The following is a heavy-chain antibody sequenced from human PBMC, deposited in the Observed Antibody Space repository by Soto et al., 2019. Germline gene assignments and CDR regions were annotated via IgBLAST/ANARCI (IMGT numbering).Heavy chain of an antibody. CDR3: ARVPDR. Sequence: LSLTCAVSVGAIGCGGYSWSWIRQPPGKGLEWIGYIYHSGSTYYNPSLKSRVTISVDRSKNQFSLKLSSVAAADTAVYYCARVPDRWGQGTLVT. D-gene: IGHD2-2*01. J-gene: IGHJ5*02. CDR2: IYHSGST. V-gene: IGHV4-30-2*01. CDR1: VGAIGCGGYS.